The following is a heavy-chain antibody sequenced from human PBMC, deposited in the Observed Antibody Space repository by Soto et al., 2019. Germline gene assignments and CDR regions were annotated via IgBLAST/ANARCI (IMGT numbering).Heavy chain of an antibody. CDR2: ISASGGTT. CDR1: GFTFSSYA. V-gene: IGHV3-23*01. Sequence: GGSLRLSCAASGFTFSSYAMSWARQAPGKGLEWVSFISASGGTTYYVDSVKGRFTISREASKNSLYLQMNSLRAEDTAVYYCAKMTSGSYGRNYGMDVWGQGTTVTVSS. J-gene: IGHJ6*02. CDR3: AKMTSGSYGRNYGMDV. D-gene: IGHD5-18*01.